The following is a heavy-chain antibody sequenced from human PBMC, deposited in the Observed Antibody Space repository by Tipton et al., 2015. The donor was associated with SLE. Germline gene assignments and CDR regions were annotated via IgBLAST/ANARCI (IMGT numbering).Heavy chain of an antibody. CDR2: IYYSGST. CDR1: GYSISSGYY. Sequence: GLVKPSETLSLTCAVSGYSISSGYYWGWIRQPPGKGLEWTGYIYYSGSTNYNPSLKSRVTISVDTSKNQFSLKLSSVTAADTAVYYCARAGEAVTTDYWGQGTLVTVSS. D-gene: IGHD3-16*01. CDR3: ARAGEAVTTDY. V-gene: IGHV4-61*01. J-gene: IGHJ4*02.